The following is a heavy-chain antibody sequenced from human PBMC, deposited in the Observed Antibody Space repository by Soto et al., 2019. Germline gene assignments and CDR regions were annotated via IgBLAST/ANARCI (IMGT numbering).Heavy chain of an antibody. Sequence: QVQLVESGGGVVQPGRSLRLSCAASGFTFSSYGMHWVRQAPGKGLEWVAVISYDGSNKYYADSVKGRFTISRDNSKNTLYLQRNSLRAEDTAVYYCAKDRRKVVVAAPFDSWGQGTLVTVSS. V-gene: IGHV3-30*18. CDR3: AKDRRKVVVAAPFDS. CDR2: ISYDGSNK. CDR1: GFTFSSYG. D-gene: IGHD2-15*01. J-gene: IGHJ4*02.